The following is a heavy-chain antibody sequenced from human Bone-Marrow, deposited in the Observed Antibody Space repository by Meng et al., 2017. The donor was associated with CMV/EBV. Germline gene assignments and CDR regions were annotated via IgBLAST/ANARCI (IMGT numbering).Heavy chain of an antibody. CDR1: GGTFSSYA. J-gene: IGHJ6*02. V-gene: IGHV1-69*05. CDR3: ARPLEKYYYYGMDV. CDR2: IIPIFGTA. D-gene: IGHD3-3*01. Sequence: SVKVSCKDSGGTFSSYAISWVRQAPGQGLEWMGGIIPIFGTANYAQKFQGRVTITTDESTSTAYMELSSLRSEDTAVYYCARPLEKYYYYGMDVWGQGTTVTVSS.